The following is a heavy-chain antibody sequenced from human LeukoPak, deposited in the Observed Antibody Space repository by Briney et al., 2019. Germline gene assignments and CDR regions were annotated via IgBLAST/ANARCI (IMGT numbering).Heavy chain of an antibody. CDR3: ARGLRGYSYGQDY. CDR2: IYTSGST. V-gene: IGHV4-61*02. J-gene: IGHJ4*02. CDR1: GGSISSGSYY. Sequence: SETLSLTCTVSGGSISSGSYYWSWIRQPAGKGLEWIGRIYTSGSTNYNPSLKSRVTISVDTSKNQFSLKLSSVTAADTAVYYCARGLRGYSYGQDYWGQGTLVTVSS. D-gene: IGHD5-18*01.